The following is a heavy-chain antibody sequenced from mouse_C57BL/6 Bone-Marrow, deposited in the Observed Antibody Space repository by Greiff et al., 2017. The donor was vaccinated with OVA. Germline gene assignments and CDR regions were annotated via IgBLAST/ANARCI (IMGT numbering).Heavy chain of an antibody. CDR2: ISDGGSST. J-gene: IGHJ2*01. CDR1: GFTFSSYA. D-gene: IGHD1-1*01. V-gene: IGHV5-4*01. CDR3: ARDYYGSSLYYFDY. Sequence: DVQLVESGGGLVKPGGSLKLSCAASGFTFSSYAMSWVRQTPEKRLEWVATISDGGSSTYSPDNVKGRFTISRDNAKNNLYLQMSHLKSKDTAMDYCARDYYGSSLYYFDYWGQGTTLTVSS.